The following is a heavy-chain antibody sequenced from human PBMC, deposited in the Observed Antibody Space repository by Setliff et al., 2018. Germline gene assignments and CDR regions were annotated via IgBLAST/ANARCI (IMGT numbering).Heavy chain of an antibody. D-gene: IGHD3-22*01. J-gene: IGHJ3*01. CDR2: ITGSGDIT. V-gene: IGHV3-23*01. Sequence: PGGSLRLSCAASGFTLRHFAVTWVRQTPGRGLEWVSSITGSGDITKYGDSVRGRFTISRDNSKNTVYLQMNSLRAEDTAKYYCARGRFYSDNPWVPPNSFDVWGQGTMVTVSS. CDR3: ARGRFYSDNPWVPPNSFDV. CDR1: GFTLRHFA.